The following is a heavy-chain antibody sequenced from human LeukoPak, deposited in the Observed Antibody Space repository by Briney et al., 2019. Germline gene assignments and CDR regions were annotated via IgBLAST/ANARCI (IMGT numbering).Heavy chain of an antibody. V-gene: IGHV3-43D*03. Sequence: GGSLRLSCAASGFTFDDYAMHSVRQAPGKGLEWVSLISWDGGSTYYADSVKGRFTISRDNSNNSLYLQMNSLRAEDTALYYCAKGHCSGGSCPTLGYYYYYMDVWGKGTTVTVSS. CDR2: ISWDGGST. D-gene: IGHD2-15*01. CDR1: GFTFDDYA. J-gene: IGHJ6*03. CDR3: AKGHCSGGSCPTLGYYYYYMDV.